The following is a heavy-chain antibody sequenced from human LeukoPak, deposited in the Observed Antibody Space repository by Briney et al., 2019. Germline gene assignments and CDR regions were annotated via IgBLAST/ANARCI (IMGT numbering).Heavy chain of an antibody. J-gene: IGHJ4*02. CDR3: ARGNSSSCSYPTKFEH. D-gene: IGHD6-13*01. CDR1: GYTFTSYY. Sequence: ASVKVSCKASGYTFTSYYMHWVRQAPGQGLEWMGIINPSGGSTSYAQKFQGRVTMTRDMSTSTVYMELSSHRSEDPAVHYCARGNSSSCSYPTKFEHRGQRTLVTVSS. CDR2: INPSGGST. V-gene: IGHV1-46*01.